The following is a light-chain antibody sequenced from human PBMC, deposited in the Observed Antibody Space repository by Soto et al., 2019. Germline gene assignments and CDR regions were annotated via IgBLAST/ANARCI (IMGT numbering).Light chain of an antibody. CDR1: QSVLYNSKNKNY. CDR3: QQYYSTPRT. J-gene: IGKJ1*01. CDR2: WAS. Sequence: DIVMTQSPDSLAVSLGERATINCKSSQSVLYNSKNKNYLAWYQQRPGQPPQLLIYWASTRESGVPDRFSGSGSGTDFTLTISSLQAEDVAVYYCQQYYSTPRTFGQGTKVEIK. V-gene: IGKV4-1*01.